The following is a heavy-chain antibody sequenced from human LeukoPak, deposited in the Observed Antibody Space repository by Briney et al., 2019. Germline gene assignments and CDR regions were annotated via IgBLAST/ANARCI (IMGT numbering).Heavy chain of an antibody. D-gene: IGHD6-13*01. CDR3: AGVWEYSSSWYPSYYYYYGMDV. Sequence: ASVKVSCKASGYTFTGYYMHWVRQAPGQGLEWMGWINPNSGGTNYAQKFQGRVTMTRDTSISTAYMELSRLRSDDTAVYYCAGVWEYSSSWYPSYYYYYGMDVWGQGTTVTVSS. J-gene: IGHJ6*02. CDR2: INPNSGGT. V-gene: IGHV1-2*02. CDR1: GYTFTGYY.